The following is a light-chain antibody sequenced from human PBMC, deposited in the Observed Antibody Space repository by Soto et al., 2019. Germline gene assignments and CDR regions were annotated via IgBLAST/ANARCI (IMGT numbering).Light chain of an antibody. V-gene: IGLV2-14*01. CDR3: SSYTDSNNYV. CDR1: SSDVGGYNS. CDR2: QVT. Sequence: QSALTQPASVSGSPGQSITISCTGTSSDVGGYNSVSWYRQDPGKAPKLMIYQVTNRPSGVSNRFSGSRSGNTASLTISGLQAEDEADYYCSSYTDSNNYVFGTGTKLTVL. J-gene: IGLJ1*01.